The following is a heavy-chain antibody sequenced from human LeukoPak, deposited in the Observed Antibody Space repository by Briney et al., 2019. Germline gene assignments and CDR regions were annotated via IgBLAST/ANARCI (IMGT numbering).Heavy chain of an antibody. CDR2: IYYSGST. J-gene: IGHJ4*02. CDR3: AATSSSHDY. D-gene: IGHD6-6*01. CDR1: GGSISSYY. Sequence: SETLSLTCTVPGGSISSYYWSWIRQPPGKGLEWIGYIYYSGSTNYNPSLKSRVTISVDTSKNQFSLKLSSVTAADTAVYYCAATSSSHDYWGQGTLVTVSS. V-gene: IGHV4-59*01.